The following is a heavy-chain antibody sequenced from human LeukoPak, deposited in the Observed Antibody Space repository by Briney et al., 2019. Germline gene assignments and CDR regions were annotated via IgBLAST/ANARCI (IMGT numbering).Heavy chain of an antibody. CDR1: GYSFTSYW. CDR3: ARQVYCGGDCYLPDY. D-gene: IGHD2-21*02. V-gene: IGHV5-51*01. CDR2: IYPGDSDT. Sequence: GESLKISCKGSGYSFTSYWIGWVRQMPGKGLEWMGIIYPGDSDTRYSPSPQGQVTISADKSISTAYLQWSSLKASDTAMYYCARQVYCGGDCYLPDYWGQGTLVTVSS. J-gene: IGHJ4*02.